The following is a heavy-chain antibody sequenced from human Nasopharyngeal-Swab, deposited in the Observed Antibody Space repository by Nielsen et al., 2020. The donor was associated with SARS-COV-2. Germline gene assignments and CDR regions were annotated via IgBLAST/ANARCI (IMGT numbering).Heavy chain of an antibody. V-gene: IGHV3-73*01. Sequence: GESLKISCAASGFTFSGSAMHWVRQASGKGLEWVGRIRSQANSYATAYAASVKGRFTISRDDSKNTAYLQMNSLKTEDTAVYYCTRSIAGGYWGQGTLVTVSS. CDR3: TRSIAGGY. D-gene: IGHD6-13*01. J-gene: IGHJ4*02. CDR1: GFTFSGSA. CDR2: IRSQANSYAT.